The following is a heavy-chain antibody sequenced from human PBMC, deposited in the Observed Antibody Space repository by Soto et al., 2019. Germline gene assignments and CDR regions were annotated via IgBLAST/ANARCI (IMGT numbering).Heavy chain of an antibody. CDR2: INPNSGGT. CDR1: GYTFTGYY. J-gene: IGHJ2*01. Sequence: ASVKVSCKASGYTFTGYYMHWVRQAPGQGLERMGWINPNSGGTNYAQKFQGWVTMTRDTSISTAYMELSRLRSDDTAVYYCARVNGDYVSRWYFDLWGRGTLVTVSS. CDR3: ARVNGDYVSRWYFDL. V-gene: IGHV1-2*04. D-gene: IGHD4-17*01.